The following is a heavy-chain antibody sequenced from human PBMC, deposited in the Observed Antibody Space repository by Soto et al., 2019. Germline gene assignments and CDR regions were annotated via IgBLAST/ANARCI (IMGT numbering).Heavy chain of an antibody. V-gene: IGHV4-30-4*01. Sequence: QVQLQESGPGLVKPSQTLSLTCTVSGGSISSGDYYWSWIRQPPGKGLEWIGYIYYSGSTYYNPSLKSRVNISVDTSKNQFSLKLSSVTAADTAMYYCARDQIAVAGYYFDYWGQGTLVTVSS. CDR2: IYYSGST. J-gene: IGHJ4*02. CDR1: GGSISSGDYY. D-gene: IGHD6-19*01. CDR3: ARDQIAVAGYYFDY.